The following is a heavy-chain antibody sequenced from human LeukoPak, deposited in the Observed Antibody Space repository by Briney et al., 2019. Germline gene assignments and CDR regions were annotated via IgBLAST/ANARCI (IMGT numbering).Heavy chain of an antibody. CDR3: AKGYRIVSGSLDY. CDR1: GFTFDDYV. CDR2: ISWDGGNT. D-gene: IGHD3-10*01. Sequence: GGSLRLSCAASGFTFDDYVMHWVRQAPGRGLEWVSLISWDGGNTFYADSVKGRFTISRDNSKNSLYLQMNSLRTEDTALYYCAKGYRIVSGSLDYWGQGTLVTVSS. J-gene: IGHJ4*02. V-gene: IGHV3-43*01.